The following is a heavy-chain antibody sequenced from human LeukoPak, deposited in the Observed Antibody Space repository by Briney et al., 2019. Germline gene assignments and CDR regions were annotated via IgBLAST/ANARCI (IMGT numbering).Heavy chain of an antibody. J-gene: IGHJ4*02. CDR3: ARDGPPIQLWSFDY. Sequence: GGSLRLSCAASGFTFSSYSMNWVRQAPGKGLEWVSSISSSSSYIYYADSVKGRFTISRDNAKNSLYLQMNSLGAEDTAVYYCARDGPPIQLWSFDYWGQGTLVTVSS. D-gene: IGHD5-18*01. CDR1: GFTFSSYS. V-gene: IGHV3-21*01. CDR2: ISSSSSYI.